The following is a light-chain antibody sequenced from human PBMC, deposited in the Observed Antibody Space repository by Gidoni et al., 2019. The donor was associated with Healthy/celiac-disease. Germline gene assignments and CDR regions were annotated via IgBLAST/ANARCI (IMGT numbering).Light chain of an antibody. CDR1: QSISSW. J-gene: IGKJ4*01. CDR3: QHYNSYPLT. CDR2: RAS. Sequence: IHMPQSPSPLSASVGDRVTIPCRASQSISSWLAWYQQKPGKAPKLLIYRASSLESGVPSRFSGSGSGTEFTLTISSLQPDDFATYYCQHYNSYPLTFGGGNKVEIK. V-gene: IGKV1-5*03.